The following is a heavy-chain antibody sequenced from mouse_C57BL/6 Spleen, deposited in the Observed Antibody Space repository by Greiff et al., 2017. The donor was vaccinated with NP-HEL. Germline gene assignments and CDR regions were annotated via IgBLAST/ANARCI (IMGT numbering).Heavy chain of an antibody. CDR2: IYPRSGNT. CDR3: ATYYGSSSNFDY. CDR1: GYTFTSYG. Sequence: QVQLKQSGAELARPGASVKLSCKASGYTFTSYGISWVKQRTGQGLEWIGEIYPRSGNTYYNEKFNGKATLTADKSSSTAYMELRSLTSEDSAVYFCATYYGSSSNFDYWGQGTTLTVSS. D-gene: IGHD1-1*01. J-gene: IGHJ2*01. V-gene: IGHV1-81*01.